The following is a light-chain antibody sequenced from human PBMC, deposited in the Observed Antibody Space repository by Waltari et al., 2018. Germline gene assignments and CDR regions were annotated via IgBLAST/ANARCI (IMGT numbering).Light chain of an antibody. Sequence: EIVLTQSPGTLSLSPGEGATLSCRASQSVNNNYLAWYQQKPGQAPRLLIYGASTRATGIPDRFRGSGSGTDFTLTISRLEPEDFAAYYCQQYATSPEAFGGGTKVDIK. CDR1: QSVNNNY. CDR3: QQYATSPEA. J-gene: IGKJ4*01. V-gene: IGKV3-20*01. CDR2: GAS.